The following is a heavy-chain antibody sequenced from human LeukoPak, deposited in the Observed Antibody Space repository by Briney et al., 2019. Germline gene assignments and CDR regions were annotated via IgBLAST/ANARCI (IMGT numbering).Heavy chain of an antibody. CDR3: ASYLTSIPSGMDV. J-gene: IGHJ6*02. CDR1: GFTFRSYW. V-gene: IGHV3-74*01. CDR2: ISTDGSSR. D-gene: IGHD2/OR15-2a*01. Sequence: GGSLRLSCAASGFTFRSYWMHWLRQEPRKGLVWVSRISTDGSSRSYADSVKGRFTISRDNGKNTLYLQMNSLRAEDTAVYYCASYLTSIPSGMDVWGQGATVTVSS.